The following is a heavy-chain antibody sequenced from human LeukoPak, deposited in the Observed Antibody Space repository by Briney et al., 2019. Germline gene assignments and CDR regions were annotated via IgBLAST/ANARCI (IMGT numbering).Heavy chain of an antibody. D-gene: IGHD1-26*01. J-gene: IGHJ6*02. CDR1: GFTFSSYS. CDR2: TSSSSSYI. Sequence: GGSLRLSCAASGFTFSSYSMNWVRQAPGKGLEWVSSTSSSSSYIYYADSVKGRFTISRDNAKNSLYLQMNSLRAEDTAVYYCARSDYTDYYYYYGMDVWGQGTTVTVSS. CDR3: ARSDYTDYYYYYGMDV. V-gene: IGHV3-21*01.